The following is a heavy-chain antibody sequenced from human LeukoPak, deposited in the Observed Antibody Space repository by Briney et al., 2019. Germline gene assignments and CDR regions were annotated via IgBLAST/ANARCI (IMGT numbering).Heavy chain of an antibody. Sequence: PSETLSLTCTVSGGSISSYYWSWIRLPPGKGLEWIGYIYYSGSTNYNPSLKSRVTISVEPSKNQFSLKLSSVTAADTAVYYCTRGHLVRGWFKYDAFDIWGQGTMVSVSS. V-gene: IGHV4-59*01. CDR1: GGSISSYY. J-gene: IGHJ3*02. CDR2: IYYSGST. CDR3: TRGHLVRGWFKYDAFDI. D-gene: IGHD6-19*01.